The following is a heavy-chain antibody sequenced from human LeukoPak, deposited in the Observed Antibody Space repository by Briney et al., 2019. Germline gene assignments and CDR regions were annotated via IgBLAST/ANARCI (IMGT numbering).Heavy chain of an antibody. CDR2: IKQDGSEK. V-gene: IGHV3-7*05. CDR3: ARGGLTPTSYYFDY. D-gene: IGHD4/OR15-4a*01. CDR1: GFTFSSYW. Sequence: GGSLRLSCAASGFTFSSYWMSWVRQAPGKGLEWVANIKQDGSEKYYVDSVKGRFTISRDNAKNSLYLQMNSLRAGDTAVYYCARGGLTPTSYYFDYWGQETLVTVSS. J-gene: IGHJ4*02.